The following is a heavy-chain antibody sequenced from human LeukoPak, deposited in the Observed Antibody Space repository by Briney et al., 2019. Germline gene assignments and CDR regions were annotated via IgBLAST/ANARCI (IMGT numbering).Heavy chain of an antibody. Sequence: GGSLRLSCAASGFIFSNFWMTWVRQVPGKGLEWVANVGKDGSEKHYVDSVRGRFTISRDNAKNSVHLQMSGLRGEDTAIYYCARDIDTNFWGQGTLVTVSS. CDR1: GFIFSNFW. J-gene: IGHJ4*02. D-gene: IGHD1-26*01. CDR2: VGKDGSEK. V-gene: IGHV3-7*03. CDR3: ARDIDTNF.